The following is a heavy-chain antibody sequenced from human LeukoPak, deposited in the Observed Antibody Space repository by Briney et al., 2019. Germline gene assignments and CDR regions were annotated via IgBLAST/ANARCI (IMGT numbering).Heavy chain of an antibody. V-gene: IGHV3-7*01. J-gene: IGHJ6*03. Sequence: PGGSLRLSCAASMFSLSDNWMSWVRQAPGKGLEWVANIKEDGSEKYYVDSVKGRFTISRDNAENSLYLQMNSLRVEDTAVYYCARVPQAMIRGVVRYYYYYMDVWGKGTTVTVSS. CDR1: MFSLSDNW. CDR3: ARVPQAMIRGVVRYYYYYMDV. CDR2: IKEDGSEK. D-gene: IGHD3-10*01.